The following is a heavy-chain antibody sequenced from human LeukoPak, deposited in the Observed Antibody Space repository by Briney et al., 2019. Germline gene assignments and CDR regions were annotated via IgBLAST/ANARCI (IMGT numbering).Heavy chain of an antibody. D-gene: IGHD3-10*01. CDR3: ARDSGTSGEVKFDP. J-gene: IGHJ5*02. V-gene: IGHV4-59*01. CDR2: IYYSGST. Sequence: SETLSLTCTVSGGSIRSYYWSWIRQSPGKGLEWIGYIYYSGSTNYNPSLKSRVTISVDTSKNQFSLKLSSVTAADTAVCYCARDSGTSGEVKFDPWGQGALVTVSS. CDR1: GGSIRSYY.